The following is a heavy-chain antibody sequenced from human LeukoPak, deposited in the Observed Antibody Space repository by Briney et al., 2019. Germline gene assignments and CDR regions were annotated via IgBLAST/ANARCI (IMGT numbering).Heavy chain of an antibody. V-gene: IGHV1-18*01. J-gene: IGHJ4*02. CDR1: GYTFITYG. CDR3: ARVAGVRYNHFDS. CDR2: VTPYNGDT. D-gene: IGHD5-24*01. Sequence: ASVKVSCKASGYTFITYGITWARKAPAQGLGWKGWVTPYNGDTNYAPNLPEGVTMTTHPSTSTPYIELRSLRSDDTAVYFCARVAGVRYNHFDSWGRGTLVTVSS.